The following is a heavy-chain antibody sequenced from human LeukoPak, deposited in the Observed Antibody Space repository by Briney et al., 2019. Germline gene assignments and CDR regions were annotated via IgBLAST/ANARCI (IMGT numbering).Heavy chain of an antibody. V-gene: IGHV4-34*01. J-gene: IGHJ4*02. CDR1: GGSFSGYY. CDR2: INHSGST. Sequence: SETLSLTCAVYGGSFSGYYWSWIRQPPGKGLEWIGEINHSGSTNYNPSLKSRVTISVDTSKNQFSLKLSSVTAADTAVYYCARVNREMATITPWGQGTLVTVSS. CDR3: ARVNREMATITP. D-gene: IGHD5-24*01.